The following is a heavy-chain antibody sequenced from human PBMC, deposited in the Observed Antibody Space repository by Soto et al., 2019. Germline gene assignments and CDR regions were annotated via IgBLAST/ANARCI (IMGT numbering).Heavy chain of an antibody. Sequence: PSETLSLICAVYAGSVSGYYWSWIRHPPGKWLEWIGEMNHNGSTNYNPSLKSRVTISVDTSNKQFSLKLSSVTAADTAVYYCARANLYYDFWSGTTGNWFDPWGQGTLVTVSS. D-gene: IGHD3-3*01. CDR1: AGSVSGYY. J-gene: IGHJ5*02. CDR3: ARANLYYDFWSGTTGNWFDP. V-gene: IGHV4-34*01. CDR2: MNHNGST.